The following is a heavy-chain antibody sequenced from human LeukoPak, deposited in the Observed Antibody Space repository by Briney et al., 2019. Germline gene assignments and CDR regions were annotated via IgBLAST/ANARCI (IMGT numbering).Heavy chain of an antibody. V-gene: IGHV1-69*05. D-gene: IGHD6-13*01. CDR3: ARGALDSSWYWFDP. J-gene: IGHJ5*02. Sequence: SVKVSCKASGGTFCSYAISWVRQAPRQGLEWMGGIIPIFGTANYAQKFQGRVTITTDESTSTAYMELSSLRSEDTAVYYCARGALDSSWYWFDPWGQGTLVTVSS. CDR2: IIPIFGTA. CDR1: GGTFCSYA.